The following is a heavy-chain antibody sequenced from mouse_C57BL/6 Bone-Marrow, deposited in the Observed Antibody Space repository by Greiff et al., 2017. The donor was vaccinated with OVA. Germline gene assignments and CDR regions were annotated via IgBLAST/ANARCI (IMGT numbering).Heavy chain of an antibody. Sequence: QVQLQQSGAELARPGASVKLSCKASGYTFTSYGISWVKQRTGQGLEWIGEIYPRSGNTYYIEKFKGKATLTADKSSSTAYMELRSLTSEDSAVYFCARPGSSPGWYFDVWGTGTTVTVSS. CDR1: GYTFTSYG. CDR3: ARPGSSPGWYFDV. V-gene: IGHV1-81*01. J-gene: IGHJ1*03. CDR2: IYPRSGNT. D-gene: IGHD1-1*01.